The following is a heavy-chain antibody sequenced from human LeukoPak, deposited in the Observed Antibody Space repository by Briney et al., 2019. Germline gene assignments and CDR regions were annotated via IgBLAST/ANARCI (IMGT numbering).Heavy chain of an antibody. J-gene: IGHJ3*02. Sequence: SVKVSCKACGGTFSSYAISGVRQAPGQGREWMGRIIPIFGTANYAQKFQGRVTITTDESTSKAYMELSSLRSEDTAVYYCAARKYTGGLGAFDIWGQGTMVTVSS. V-gene: IGHV1-69*05. D-gene: IGHD1-1*01. CDR3: AARKYTGGLGAFDI. CDR2: IIPIFGTA. CDR1: GGTFSSYA.